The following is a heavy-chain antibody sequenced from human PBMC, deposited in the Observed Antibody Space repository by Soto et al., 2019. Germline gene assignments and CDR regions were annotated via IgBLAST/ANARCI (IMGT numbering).Heavy chain of an antibody. Sequence: PGGSLRLSCAASGFTFSSYSMNWVRQAPGKGLEWVSSISSSSSYIYYADSVKGRFTISRDNAKNSLYLQMNSLRAEDTAVYYCARDRQWLVRPRGWFDPWGQGTLVTVSS. V-gene: IGHV3-21*01. D-gene: IGHD6-19*01. CDR3: ARDRQWLVRPRGWFDP. J-gene: IGHJ5*02. CDR1: GFTFSSYS. CDR2: ISSSSSYI.